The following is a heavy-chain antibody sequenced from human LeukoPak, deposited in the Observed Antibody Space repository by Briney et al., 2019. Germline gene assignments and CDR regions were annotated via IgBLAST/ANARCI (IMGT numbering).Heavy chain of an antibody. Sequence: SETLSLSCAVSGASISRYYLSWIRQTPSNGLEWIYSIYNGRNINYKPSLKSRFTITMNTSKSHYSLSLTSVTAADTAVYFCPRASDIAVTGFDCWGQGLLVTVSS. CDR2: IYNGRNI. D-gene: IGHD6-19*01. CDR1: GASISRYY. CDR3: PRASDIAVTGFDC. J-gene: IGHJ4*02. V-gene: IGHV4-59*01.